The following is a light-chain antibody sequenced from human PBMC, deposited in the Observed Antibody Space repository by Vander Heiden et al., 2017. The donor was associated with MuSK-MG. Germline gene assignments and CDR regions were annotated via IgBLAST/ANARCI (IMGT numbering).Light chain of an antibody. V-gene: IGKV3-11*01. CDR3: QRCEYWPLT. Sequence: EIVLTQSPATLSLSPGEMATLSCRASQSVDTYLAWFQQTPGQDPRLLIYEASTRASGTPARFSGRASGTDFTLTIRILDPEDFTVFYCQRCEYWPLTFGAGTKVX. J-gene: IGKJ4*01. CDR2: EAS. CDR1: QSVDTY.